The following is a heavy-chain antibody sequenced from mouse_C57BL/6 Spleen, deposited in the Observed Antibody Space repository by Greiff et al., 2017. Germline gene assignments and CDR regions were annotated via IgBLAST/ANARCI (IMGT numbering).Heavy chain of an antibody. V-gene: IGHV1-69*01. D-gene: IGHD2-4*01. CDR3: ARRLRGYFDV. CDR2: IDPSDSYT. J-gene: IGHJ1*03. Sequence: QVQLQQPGAELVMPGASVKLSCKASGYIFTSYWMHWVKQRPGQGLEWIGEIDPSDSYTNYNQKFKGKSTLTVDKSSSTAYMQISSLTSDDSAVYYCARRLRGYFDVWGTGTTVTVSS. CDR1: GYIFTSYW.